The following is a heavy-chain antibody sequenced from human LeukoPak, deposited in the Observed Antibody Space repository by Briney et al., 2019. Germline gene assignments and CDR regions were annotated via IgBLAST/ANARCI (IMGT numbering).Heavy chain of an antibody. D-gene: IGHD1-26*01. V-gene: IGHV4-4*02. Sequence: PSETLSLTCALSTVSGSSGNFWSWVRQPPGEGLEWIGEVHKSGRTNYNPSLKTRVTISRDASKNQLSLDLTSVTAADTAVYYCARELLGAPTPGAYWGQGTRVTVSS. CDR1: TVSGSSGNF. CDR3: ARELLGAPTPGAY. CDR2: VHKSGRT. J-gene: IGHJ4*02.